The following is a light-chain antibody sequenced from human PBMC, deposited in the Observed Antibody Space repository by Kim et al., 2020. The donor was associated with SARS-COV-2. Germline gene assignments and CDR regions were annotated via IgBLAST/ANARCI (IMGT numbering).Light chain of an antibody. J-gene: IGKJ1*01. CDR3: QQHGDPLWT. CDR2: RAS. CDR1: QSVRNSN. Sequence: ERATLSCKCRQSVRNSNLVWYQQKRGQDPTLLIFRASNSATGIPDRFSGSGSGTAVSPIISRLVPQDFVVSYCQQHGDPLWTFGQGTKVDIK. V-gene: IGKV3-20*01.